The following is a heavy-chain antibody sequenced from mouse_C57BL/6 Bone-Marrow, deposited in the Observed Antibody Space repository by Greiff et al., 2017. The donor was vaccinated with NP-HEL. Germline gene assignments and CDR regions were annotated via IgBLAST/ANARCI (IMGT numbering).Heavy chain of an antibody. CDR1: GFTFSDYG. CDR3: LYSNYDLYYAMDY. V-gene: IGHV5-17*01. J-gene: IGHJ4*01. D-gene: IGHD2-5*01. Sequence: EVKLVESGGGLVKPGGSLKLSCAASGFTFSDYGMHWVRQAPEKGLEWVAYISSGSSTIYYADTVKGRFTISRDNAKNTLFLQMTSLRSEDTAMYYCLYSNYDLYYAMDYWGQGTSVTVSS. CDR2: ISSGSSTI.